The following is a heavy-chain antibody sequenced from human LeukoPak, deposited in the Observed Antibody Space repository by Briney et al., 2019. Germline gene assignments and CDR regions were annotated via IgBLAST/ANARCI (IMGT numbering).Heavy chain of an antibody. CDR2: INAGNGNT. Sequence: SVKVSCKASGYTFTNYAMHWVRQAPGQRLEWMGWINAGNGNTKYSQKFQGRVTITRDTSASTAYMELSSLRSEDTAVYYCARAYSSGWYDWFDPWGQGTLVTVSS. CDR3: ARAYSSGWYDWFDP. V-gene: IGHV1-3*01. D-gene: IGHD6-19*01. J-gene: IGHJ5*02. CDR1: GYTFTNYA.